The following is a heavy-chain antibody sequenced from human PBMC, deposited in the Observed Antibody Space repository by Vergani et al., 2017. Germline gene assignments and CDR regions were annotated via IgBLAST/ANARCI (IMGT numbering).Heavy chain of an antibody. D-gene: IGHD6-19*01. CDR2: ISYDGTEK. V-gene: IGHV3-30-3*02. CDR1: GFSFGNYA. Sequence: QVKLEESGGGMVQPGRSLRLSCAASGFSFGNYAMHWVRQAPGKGLEWVGVISYDGTEKKYADSVNGRFTISRDNSKNTLYLQMNSLRAEDTAVYYCAKLRVAVAGTIMGYFDYWGQGTLVTVSS. J-gene: IGHJ4*02. CDR3: AKLRVAVAGTIMGYFDY.